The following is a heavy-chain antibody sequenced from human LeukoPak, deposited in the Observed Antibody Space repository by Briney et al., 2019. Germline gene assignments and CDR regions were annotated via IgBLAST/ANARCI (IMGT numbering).Heavy chain of an antibody. CDR3: ARDSYSSSWSQAGY. J-gene: IGHJ4*02. CDR2: ISSSSSYV. Sequence: GGSLRLSCAASGFTFSSYSMNWVRQAPGKGLEWVSSISSSSSYVYYADSVKGRFTISRDNAKNSLYLQMNSLRAEDTAVYYCARDSYSSSWSQAGYWGQGTLVTVSS. D-gene: IGHD6-13*01. CDR1: GFTFSSYS. V-gene: IGHV3-21*01.